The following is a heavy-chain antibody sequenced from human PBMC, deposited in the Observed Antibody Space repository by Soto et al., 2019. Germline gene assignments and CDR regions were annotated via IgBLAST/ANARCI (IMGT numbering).Heavy chain of an antibody. Sequence: QVQLVQSGAEVKKTGSSVKVSCKASGDTFSNYAISWVRQAPGQGLEWMGGIIPIYGTANYAQKFQDRVTITVDTSTSTADMELSSLRSEYTAVYYCARDLGGCSAGSCRYNWLDSWGQGTLVTVSS. J-gene: IGHJ5*01. CDR1: GDTFSNYA. D-gene: IGHD2-15*01. CDR3: ARDLGGCSAGSCRYNWLDS. V-gene: IGHV1-69*06. CDR2: IIPIYGTA.